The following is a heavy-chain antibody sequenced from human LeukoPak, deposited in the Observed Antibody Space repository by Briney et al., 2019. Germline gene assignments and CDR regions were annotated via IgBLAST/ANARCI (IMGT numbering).Heavy chain of an antibody. CDR3: ARGWNYALRFDS. CDR1: GFTFNDYW. J-gene: IGHJ4*02. D-gene: IGHD1-7*01. CDR2: IKQDGSER. Sequence: QPGGSLRLSCAASGFTFNDYWMTWVRQAPRKWLEWVAHIKQDGSERYYGDSVKGRFTISRDNAKNLVYLQMNSLGAEDTALYYCARGWNYALRFDSWGQGTLVTVSS. V-gene: IGHV3-7*01.